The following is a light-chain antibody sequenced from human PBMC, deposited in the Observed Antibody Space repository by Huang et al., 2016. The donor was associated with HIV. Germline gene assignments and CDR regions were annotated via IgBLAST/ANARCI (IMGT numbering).Light chain of an antibody. J-gene: IGKJ4*01. V-gene: IGKV3-11*01. CDR1: QSVRTY. CDR2: DAS. Sequence: EIVLTQSPATLSLSPGERATPSCRASQSVRTYLAWYQQKPGQPPRLLIYDASTRATGIPARFSGSGSGTDFTLTISNLQSEDFAVYYCQQRSAWPLTFGGGTKVEI. CDR3: QQRSAWPLT.